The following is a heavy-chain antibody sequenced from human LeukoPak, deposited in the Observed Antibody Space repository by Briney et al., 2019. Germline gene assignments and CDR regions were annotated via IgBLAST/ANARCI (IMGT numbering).Heavy chain of an antibody. CDR2: IYYSGST. Sequence: PSETLSLTCTVSGGSVRSSSYYWGWIRQPPGKGLEWIGSIYYSGSTYYNPSLKSRVTISVDTSKNQFSLKLSSVTAADTAVYYCARDSQDTAVGHDYWGQGTLVTVSS. CDR3: ARDSQDTAVGHDY. D-gene: IGHD5-18*01. CDR1: GGSVRSSSYY. J-gene: IGHJ4*02. V-gene: IGHV4-39*07.